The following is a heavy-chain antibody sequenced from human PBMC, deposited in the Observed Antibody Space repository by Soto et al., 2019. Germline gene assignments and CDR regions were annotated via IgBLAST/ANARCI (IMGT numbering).Heavy chain of an antibody. CDR1: GGSISSGCYY. Sequence: QVQLQQSRPGLVKPSQTLSPTCTVSGGSISSGCYYWTWIRQHPGKGLEWTGYNYYSGITYYNPSLKSRVTISLETSKNQFSLQLSSVTAADTAVYYCARGSSIAGLYYGMDVWGQGTTVTVSS. CDR2: NYYSGIT. CDR3: ARGSSIAGLYYGMDV. V-gene: IGHV4-31*03. J-gene: IGHJ6*02. D-gene: IGHD6-6*01.